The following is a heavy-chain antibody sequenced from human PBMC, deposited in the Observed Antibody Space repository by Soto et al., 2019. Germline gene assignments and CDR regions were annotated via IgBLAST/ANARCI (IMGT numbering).Heavy chain of an antibody. D-gene: IGHD3-3*01. V-gene: IGHV4-31*03. CDR1: GGSISSGGYY. CDR3: ARGLYYDFWSGYPGYFDY. Sequence: SETLSLTCSVFGGSISSGGYYWSWIRQHPGKGLEWIGYVYYSGSTYYNPSLKSRVTISVDTSKNQFSLKLSSVTAADTAVYYCARGLYYDFWSGYPGYFDYWGQGTLVTVSS. J-gene: IGHJ4*02. CDR2: VYYSGST.